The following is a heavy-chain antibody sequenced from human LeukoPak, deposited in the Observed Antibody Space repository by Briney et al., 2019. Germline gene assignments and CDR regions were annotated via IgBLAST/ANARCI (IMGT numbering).Heavy chain of an antibody. Sequence: ASVKVSCKASGYTFTSYGISWVRQAPGQGLEWMGGIIPIFGTANYAQKFQGRVTITADESTSTAYMELSSLRSEDTAVYYCARGGLRPGYSYGYSVDYWGQGTLVTVSS. D-gene: IGHD5-18*01. CDR2: IIPIFGTA. CDR3: ARGGLRPGYSYGYSVDY. CDR1: GYTFTSYG. V-gene: IGHV1-69*13. J-gene: IGHJ4*02.